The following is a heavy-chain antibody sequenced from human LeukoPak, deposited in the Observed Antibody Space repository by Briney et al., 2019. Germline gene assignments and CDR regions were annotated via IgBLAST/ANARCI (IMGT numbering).Heavy chain of an antibody. D-gene: IGHD3-16*01. CDR2: ISYDGSNK. CDR3: ARVLGDL. J-gene: IGHJ4*02. CDR1: GFTVSTNY. V-gene: IGHV3-30*03. Sequence: GGSLRLSCAASGFTVSTNYMSWVRQAPGKGLEWVAVISYDGSNKYYADSVKGRFTISRDNSKNTLYLQMNSLRAEDTAVYYCARVLGDLWGQGTLVTVSS.